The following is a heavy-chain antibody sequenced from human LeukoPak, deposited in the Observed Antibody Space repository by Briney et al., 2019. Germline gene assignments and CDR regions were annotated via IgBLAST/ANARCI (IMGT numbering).Heavy chain of an antibody. CDR3: ARDNHGSIDH. J-gene: IGHJ4*02. CDR2: ISWNSGSL. CDR1: GFSFGDYA. D-gene: IGHD3-10*01. Sequence: GGSLRLSCAASGFSFGDYAMHWVRQAPGKGLEWVSGISWNSGSLGYADSVKGRFTISRDNAKNSLYLQMNSLTAEDTAVYYCARDNHGSIDHWGQGTLVTVSS. V-gene: IGHV3-9*01.